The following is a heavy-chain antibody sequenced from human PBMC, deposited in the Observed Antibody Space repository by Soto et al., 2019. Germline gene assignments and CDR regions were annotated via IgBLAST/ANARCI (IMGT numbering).Heavy chain of an antibody. CDR3: AKDLFLRGAAGTGGGWFDP. V-gene: IGHV3-7*03. CDR1: GFTFSNYF. J-gene: IGHJ5*02. Sequence: EVQLVESGGGLVQPGGSLRLSCAASGFTFSNYFMTWVRQAPGKALEWVAGIKEDGSEKYYVDSMKGRFTISRDNAKNPRYQQVASLRAEDTAVYYCAKDLFLRGAAGTGGGWFDPWGQGTLVTVSS. D-gene: IGHD6-13*01. CDR2: IKEDGSEK.